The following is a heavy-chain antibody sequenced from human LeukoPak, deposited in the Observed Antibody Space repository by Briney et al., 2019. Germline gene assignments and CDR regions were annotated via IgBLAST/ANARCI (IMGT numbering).Heavy chain of an antibody. CDR2: ISYDGSNK. V-gene: IGHV3-30*18. D-gene: IGHD5-12*01. CDR3: AKQYSGYLSDY. CDR1: GFTFSSYG. Sequence: PGRSLRVSCAASGFTFSSYGMHWVRQAPGKGLEWVAVISYDGSNKYYAGSVKGRFTISRDNSKNTLYLQMNSLRAEDTAVYYCAKQYSGYLSDYWGQGTLVTVSS. J-gene: IGHJ4*02.